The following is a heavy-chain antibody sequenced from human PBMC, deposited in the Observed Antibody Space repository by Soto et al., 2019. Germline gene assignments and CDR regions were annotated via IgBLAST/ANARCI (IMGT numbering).Heavy chain of an antibody. J-gene: IGHJ4*02. Sequence: QVQLVESGGGVVQPGRSLRLSCAASGFTFDNFGMHWVRQAPGKGLEWVSVKYYDGSKKYYADSVRGRFTISRDNSKDMLYLQMDSLRAEDTATYYCARSPRVRGGTASRGCWGQGTLVTVSS. CDR2: KYYDGSKK. V-gene: IGHV3-33*01. CDR3: ARSPRVRGGTASRGC. CDR1: GFTFDNFG. D-gene: IGHD3-10*01.